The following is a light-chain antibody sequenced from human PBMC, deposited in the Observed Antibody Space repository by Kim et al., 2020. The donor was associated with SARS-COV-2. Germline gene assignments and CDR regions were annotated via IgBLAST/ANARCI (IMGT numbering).Light chain of an antibody. CDR3: QQYGSSPWT. V-gene: IGKV3-20*01. CDR2: GAA. CDR1: QSVSSSC. Sequence: LSPGGRTTLSCRASQSVSSSCLAWYQQKPGQAPRLLVYGAASRATGIPDRFSGSGSGTDFSRTISRLEPEDFAVYYCQQYGSSPWTFGQGTKLEI. J-gene: IGKJ1*01.